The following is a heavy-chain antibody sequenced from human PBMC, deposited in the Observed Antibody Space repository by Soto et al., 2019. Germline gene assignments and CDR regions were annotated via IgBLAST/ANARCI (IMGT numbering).Heavy chain of an antibody. CDR2: IYHRGST. J-gene: IGHJ3*02. CDR3: AGSGSYYREAFDI. D-gene: IGHD3-10*01. Sequence: QLQLQESGSGLVKPSQTLSLTCAVSGGSISSGGYSWSWIRQPPGKGLEWIGYIYHRGSTYYNPSLKSRVTISVDRSKNQFSLKLSSVTAADTAVYCCAGSGSYYREAFDIWGQGTMVTVSS. V-gene: IGHV4-30-2*01. CDR1: GGSISSGGYS.